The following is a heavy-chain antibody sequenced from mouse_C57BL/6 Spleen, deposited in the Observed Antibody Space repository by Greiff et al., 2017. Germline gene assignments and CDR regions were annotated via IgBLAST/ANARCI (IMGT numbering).Heavy chain of an antibody. D-gene: IGHD2-1*01. CDR2: ISSGSSTI. CDR3: ARPPLYYGNSHWYFDV. Sequence: EVMLVESGGGLVKPGGSLKLSCAASGFTFSDYGMHWVRQAPEKGLEWVAYISSGSSTIYYADTVKGRFTISRDNAKNTLFLQMTSLRSEDTAMYYCARPPLYYGNSHWYFDVWGTGTTVTVSS. J-gene: IGHJ1*03. CDR1: GFTFSDYG. V-gene: IGHV5-17*01.